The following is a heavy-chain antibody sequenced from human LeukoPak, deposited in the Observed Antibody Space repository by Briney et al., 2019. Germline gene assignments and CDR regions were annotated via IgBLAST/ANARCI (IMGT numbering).Heavy chain of an antibody. CDR3: ARPPSRGYSSSFEY. CDR2: IYPDESNI. D-gene: IGHD2-2*03. J-gene: IGHJ4*02. V-gene: IGHV5-51*01. Sequence: GESLKISCKGSGYSFPTYWIAWVRQMPGKGLEWMGIIYPDESNIRYSPSFRGQVTISADKSISTAYLQWSSLKASDTAMNYCARPPSRGYSSSFEYWGQGTLVTVSS. CDR1: GYSFPTYW.